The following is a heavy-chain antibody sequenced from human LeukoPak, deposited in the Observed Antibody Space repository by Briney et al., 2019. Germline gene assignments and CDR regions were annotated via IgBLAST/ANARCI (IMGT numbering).Heavy chain of an antibody. J-gene: IGHJ4*02. D-gene: IGHD4-17*01. Sequence: PGGSLRLSCAASGFTFSSYGMHWVRQAPGKGLEWVAFIRYDGSNKYYADSVKGRFTISRDNSKNTLYLQMNSLRAEDTAVYYCARWATVTTKLQVVWGQGTLVTVSS. CDR2: IRYDGSNK. CDR3: ARWATVTTKLQVV. V-gene: IGHV3-30*02. CDR1: GFTFSSYG.